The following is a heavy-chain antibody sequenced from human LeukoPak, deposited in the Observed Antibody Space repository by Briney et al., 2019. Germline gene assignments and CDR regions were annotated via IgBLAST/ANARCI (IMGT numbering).Heavy chain of an antibody. CDR2: FDRKNGDT. J-gene: IGHJ6*03. Sequence: GASVKVSCKVSGFTLADLSMHWVRQAPGKGLEWVGGFDRKNGDTIYAQRLRGRVNLTEDTSTGTAYMDLSSLSADDTAVYYCATGVFCATTTCPGYQHYYYFMDVWGKGTTVTVSS. V-gene: IGHV1-24*01. CDR3: ATGVFCATTTCPGYQHYYYFMDV. D-gene: IGHD2-2*01. CDR1: GFTLADLS.